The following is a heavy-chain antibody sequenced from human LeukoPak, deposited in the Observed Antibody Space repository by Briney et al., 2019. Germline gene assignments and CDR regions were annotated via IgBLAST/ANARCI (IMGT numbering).Heavy chain of an antibody. CDR2: ISGSGGSI. D-gene: IGHD2-2*01. V-gene: IGHV3-23*01. J-gene: IGHJ4*02. Sequence: GGSLRLSCAASGFTFSSYAMSWVRQAPGKGLEWVSAISGSGGSIYYADSVKGRFTISRDNSKNTLYLQMNSLRAEDTAVYYCAKDAVPDCSSTSCRDYWGQGTLVTVSS. CDR3: AKDAVPDCSSTSCRDY. CDR1: GFTFSSYA.